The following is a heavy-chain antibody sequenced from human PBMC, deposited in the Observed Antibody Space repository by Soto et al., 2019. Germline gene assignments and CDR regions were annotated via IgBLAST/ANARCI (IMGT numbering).Heavy chain of an antibody. V-gene: IGHV1-69*02. CDR2: IIPMFDIA. D-gene: IGHD6-13*01. CDR1: GGSFSIYT. Sequence: QVQLVQSGVEVKKPGSSVKVSCKASGGSFSIYTIFWVRQAPGQGLEWMGRIIPMFDIANYAQNFQGRVTICANSYSGTAYMQMLNLRSDDTGMYHCTLASWSAEVFDIWGQGTLVTVSS. J-gene: IGHJ3*02. CDR3: TLASWSAEVFDI.